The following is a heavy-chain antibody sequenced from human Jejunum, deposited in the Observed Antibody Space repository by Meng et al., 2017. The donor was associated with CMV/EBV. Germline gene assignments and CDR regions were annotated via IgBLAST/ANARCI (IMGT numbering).Heavy chain of an antibody. CDR1: GFTFSDNY. D-gene: IGHD1-26*01. CDR3: ARSYSGSRFDP. V-gene: IGHV3-72*01. CDR2: IRKKVNSYTT. J-gene: IGHJ5*02. Sequence: AASGFTFSDNYMDWVRQAPGKGLEWVGRIRKKVNSYTTEYAASVKGRFSISREDSENLLFLQMNSLKTEDTAMYYCARSYSGSRFDPWGQGTLVTVSS.